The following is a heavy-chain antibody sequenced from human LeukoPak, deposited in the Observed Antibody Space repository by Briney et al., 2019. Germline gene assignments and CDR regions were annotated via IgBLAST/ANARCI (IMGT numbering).Heavy chain of an antibody. CDR1: GGSISSYY. CDR2: IYTSGST. D-gene: IGHD5-24*01. V-gene: IGHV4-4*09. Sequence: PSETLSLTCTVSGGSISSYYWSWIRQPPGKGLEWIGYIYTSGSTNYNPSLKSRVTISVDTSKNQFSLKLSSVTAADTAVYYCARTEMATTEFDYWGQGTLVTVSS. J-gene: IGHJ4*02. CDR3: ARTEMATTEFDY.